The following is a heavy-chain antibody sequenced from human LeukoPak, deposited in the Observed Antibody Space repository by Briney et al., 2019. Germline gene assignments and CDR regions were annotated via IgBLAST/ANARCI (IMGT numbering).Heavy chain of an antibody. V-gene: IGHV4-39*01. J-gene: IGHJ6*02. D-gene: IGHD6-13*01. CDR1: GGSISSSSYY. CDR2: IYYSGST. CDR3: ARGRQQLVRTQYYYYGMDV. Sequence: SETLSLTCTVSGGSISSSSYYWGWLRQPPGKGLEWIGSIYYSGSTYYNPSLKSRVTISVDTSKNQFSLKLSSVTAADTAVYYCARGRQQLVRTQYYYYGMDVWGQGTTVTVSS.